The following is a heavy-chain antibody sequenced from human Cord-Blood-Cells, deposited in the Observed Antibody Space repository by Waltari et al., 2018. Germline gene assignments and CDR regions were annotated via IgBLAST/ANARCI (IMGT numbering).Heavy chain of an antibody. CDR1: GGSFSGYY. V-gene: IGHV4-34*01. J-gene: IGHJ3*02. D-gene: IGHD5-18*01. CDR3: ARAPLRRYSYGHDAFDI. CDR2: INHSGST. Sequence: QVQLQQWGAGLLTPSETLSLTCAVYGGSFSGYYWRWIRQPPGKGLEWIGEINHSGSTNDNPALKHRVTISVDTSKNQFSLKLSSVTAADTAVYYCARAPLRRYSYGHDAFDIWGQGTMVTVSS.